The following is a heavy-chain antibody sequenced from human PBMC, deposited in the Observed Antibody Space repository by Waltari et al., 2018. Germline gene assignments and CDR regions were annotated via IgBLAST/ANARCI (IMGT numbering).Heavy chain of an antibody. Sequence: EVQLVESGGGLVKPGGTLRLPRAASGFSFSNAWMSWVRQAPGKGLEWVGRIKSKTDDGTTDYAAPVKGRFTISRDDSKNTLYLHMNSLKTEDTAVYYCTTLSLGYWGQGTLVTVSS. J-gene: IGHJ4*02. CDR3: TTLSLGY. CDR1: GFSFSNAW. V-gene: IGHV3-15*01. CDR2: IKSKTDDGTT.